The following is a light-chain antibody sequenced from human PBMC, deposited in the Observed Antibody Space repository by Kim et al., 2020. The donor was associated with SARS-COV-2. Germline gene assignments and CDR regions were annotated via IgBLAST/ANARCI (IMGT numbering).Light chain of an antibody. Sequence: PGQTASITCSGDKLVDKYACWYQQKPGQSPVLVIYQDSKRHSGVPERFSGSNSGNTATLTISGTQAMDEADYYCQAWDSSTGVVFGGGTQLTVL. CDR1: KLVDKY. J-gene: IGLJ2*01. CDR3: QAWDSSTGVV. CDR2: QDS. V-gene: IGLV3-1*01.